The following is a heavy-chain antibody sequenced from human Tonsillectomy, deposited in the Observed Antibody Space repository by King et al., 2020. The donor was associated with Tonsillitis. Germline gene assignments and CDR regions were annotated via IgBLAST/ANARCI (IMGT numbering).Heavy chain of an antibody. CDR2: ISGSGCST. V-gene: IGHV3-23*04. CDR3: AKAPLPEFWGAYEDGDY. CDR1: GFTFSSYA. D-gene: IGHD3-3*01. J-gene: IGHJ4*02. Sequence: VQLVESGGGLVQFGGSLRLSCAASGFTFSSYAMSWVRQAPGKGLEWVSAISGSGCSTYYADSVKGRFTISRDNSKNTLYLQMNSLRAEDTAGYYCAKAPLPEFWGAYEDGDYWGQGTLVTVSS.